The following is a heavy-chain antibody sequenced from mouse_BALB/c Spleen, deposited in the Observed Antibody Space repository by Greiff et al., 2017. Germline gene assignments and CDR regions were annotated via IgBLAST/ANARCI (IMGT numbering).Heavy chain of an antibody. CDR3: AKTYDYVPFDY. D-gene: IGHD2-4*01. CDR1: GYTFTSYT. CDR2: INPSSGYT. V-gene: IGHV1-4*01. J-gene: IGHJ2*01. Sequence: QVQLKESGAELARPGASVKMSCKASGYTFTSYTMHWVKQRPGQGLEWIGYINPSSGYTNYNQKFKDKATLTADKSSSTAYMQLSSLTSEDSAVYYCAKTYDYVPFDYWGQGTTLTVSS.